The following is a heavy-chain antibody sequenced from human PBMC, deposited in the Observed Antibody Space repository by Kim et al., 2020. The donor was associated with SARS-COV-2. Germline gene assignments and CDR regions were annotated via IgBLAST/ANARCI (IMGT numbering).Heavy chain of an antibody. Sequence: SETLSLTCTVSGGSISSYYWSWIRQPPGKGLEWIGYIYYSGSTNYNPSLKSRVTISVDTSKNQISLRLNSVTAADTAVYFCARGLSSWYLALGYWGRGTLVTVSS. CDR1: GGSISSYY. CDR2: IYYSGST. J-gene: IGHJ4*02. CDR3: ARGLSSWYLALGY. D-gene: IGHD6-13*01. V-gene: IGHV4-59*01.